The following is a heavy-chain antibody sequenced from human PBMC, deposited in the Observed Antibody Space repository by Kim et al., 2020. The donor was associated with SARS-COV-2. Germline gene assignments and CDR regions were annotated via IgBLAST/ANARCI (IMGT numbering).Heavy chain of an antibody. CDR2: T. CDR3: ASQRRNWYFDL. J-gene: IGHJ2*01. V-gene: IGHV4-59*08. Sequence: THNNPPHKDRVPLSVDTSKNQFSLKLSSVTAADTAVYYCASQRRNWYFDLWGRGTLVTVSS.